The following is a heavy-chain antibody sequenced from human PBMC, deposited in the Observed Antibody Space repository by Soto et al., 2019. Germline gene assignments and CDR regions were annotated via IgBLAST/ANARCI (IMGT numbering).Heavy chain of an antibody. D-gene: IGHD6-19*01. V-gene: IGHV4-39*07. Sequence: SETLSLTCTVSGGSISSSSYYWGWIRQPPGKGLEWIGSIYYSGSTYYNPSLKSRVTISVDTSKNQFSLKLSSVTAADTAVYYCAREGIAVAGYFDYWGQGTRVTVSS. J-gene: IGHJ4*02. CDR1: GGSISSSSYY. CDR2: IYYSGST. CDR3: AREGIAVAGYFDY.